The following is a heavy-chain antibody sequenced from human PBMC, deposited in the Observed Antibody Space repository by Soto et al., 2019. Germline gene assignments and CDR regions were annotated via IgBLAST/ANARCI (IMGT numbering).Heavy chain of an antibody. V-gene: IGHV3-23*01. CDR3: AKMSMGGYDTNDF. Sequence: GGSLRLSCAASGFTFRKYAMSWVRQAPGEGLECVSAISGSGGNTYYADSVKGRFTISRDNSKNTLSLQMNSLRAEDTAVYYCAKMSMGGYDTNDFWAQGTLVTVSS. CDR1: GFTFRKYA. D-gene: IGHD5-12*01. CDR2: ISGSGGNT. J-gene: IGHJ4*02.